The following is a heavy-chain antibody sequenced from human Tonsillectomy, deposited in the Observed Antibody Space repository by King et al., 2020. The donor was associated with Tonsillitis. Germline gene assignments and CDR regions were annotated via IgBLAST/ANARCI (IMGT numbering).Heavy chain of an antibody. CDR1: GGSISSGNYY. CDR2: IYTSGGT. J-gene: IGHJ6*03. V-gene: IGHV4-61*02. D-gene: IGHD2-2*01. Sequence: QLQESGPGLVKPSQTLSLTCTVSGGSISSGNYYWSWIRQPAGKGLEWIGRIYTSGGTNYKSSLKSRVTMSLDTSKNQFSLKLSSVTAADTAVYYCARGRGPSSTSSYYMDVWGKGTTVTVSS. CDR3: ARGRGPSSTSSYYMDV.